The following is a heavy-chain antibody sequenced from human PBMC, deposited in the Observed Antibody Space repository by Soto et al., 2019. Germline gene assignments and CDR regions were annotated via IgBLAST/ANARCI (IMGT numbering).Heavy chain of an antibody. CDR3: ARDPGDYARGVTKYYYYYGMDV. V-gene: IGHV3-30-3*01. CDR1: GFTFSSYA. J-gene: IGHJ6*02. D-gene: IGHD4-17*01. Sequence: GGSLRLSCAASGFTFSSYAMHWVRQAPGKGLEWVAVISYDGSNKYYADSVKGRFTISRANSKKTLYLQMNSLRAEDTAVYYCARDPGDYARGVTKYYYYYGMDVWGQGTTVTVSS. CDR2: ISYDGSNK.